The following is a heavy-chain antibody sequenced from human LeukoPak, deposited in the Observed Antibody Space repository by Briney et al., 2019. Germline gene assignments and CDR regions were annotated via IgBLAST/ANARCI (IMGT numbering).Heavy chain of an antibody. CDR3: ARDRGRCSSTSCYPQENDY. CDR2: SGDSDGST. D-gene: IGHD2-2*01. Sequence: GGSLRLSCAASGFTFSGSGMSWVRQAPGKGLEWISSSGDSDGSTYYADSLKGRFTISRDNSKNTLYLQMNNLRAEDTAVYYCARDRGRCSSTSCYPQENDYWGQGTLVTVSS. V-gene: IGHV3-23*01. CDR1: GFTFSGSG. J-gene: IGHJ4*02.